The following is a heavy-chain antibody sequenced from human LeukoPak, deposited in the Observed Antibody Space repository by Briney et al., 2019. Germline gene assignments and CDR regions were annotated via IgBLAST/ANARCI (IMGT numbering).Heavy chain of an antibody. CDR1: GVSFSGYY. CDR3: ARVPYYYGSGSYYGVYYYYYGMDV. D-gene: IGHD3-10*01. CDR2: INHSGST. V-gene: IGHV4-34*01. J-gene: IGHJ6*04. Sequence: PSETLSLTCAVYGVSFSGYYWSWIRQPPGKGLEWIGEINHSGSTNYNPSLKSRVTISVDTSKNQFSLKLSSVTAADTAVYYCARVPYYYGSGSYYGVYYYYYGMDVWGKGTTVTVSS.